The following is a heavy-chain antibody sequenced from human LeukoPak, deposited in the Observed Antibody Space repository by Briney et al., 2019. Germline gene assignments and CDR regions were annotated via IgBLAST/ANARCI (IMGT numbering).Heavy chain of an antibody. Sequence: KTSETLSLTCTVSGGSISSSSYYWGWIRQPPGKGLEWIGSIYYSGSTYYNPSLKSRVTISVDTSKNQFSLKLSSVTAADTAVYYCARVLGYSFGLYYYYYMDVWGKGTTVTISS. CDR1: GGSISSSSYY. CDR2: IYYSGST. CDR3: ARVLGYSFGLYYYYYMDV. J-gene: IGHJ6*03. V-gene: IGHV4-39*07. D-gene: IGHD5-18*01.